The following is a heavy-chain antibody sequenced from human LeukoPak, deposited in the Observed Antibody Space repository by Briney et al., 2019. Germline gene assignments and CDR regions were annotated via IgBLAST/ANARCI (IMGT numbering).Heavy chain of an antibody. CDR3: AAPGASGFVGNFWSGPLDF. V-gene: IGHV1-46*01. J-gene: IGHJ4*02. CDR1: GYTFTSHY. CDR2: INPSAGST. Sequence: GASVKVSCRASGYTFTSHYMHWVRQAPGQGLEWMGIINPSAGSTSYPQKFQGRVTMTRDTSTSTVYMELSSLRSEDTALYYCAAPGASGFVGNFWSGPLDFWGQGTLVTVSS. D-gene: IGHD3-3*01.